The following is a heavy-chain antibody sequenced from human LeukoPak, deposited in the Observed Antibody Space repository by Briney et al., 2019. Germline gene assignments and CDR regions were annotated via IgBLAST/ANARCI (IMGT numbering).Heavy chain of an antibody. V-gene: IGHV3-74*01. CDR1: GFTFSNYW. CDR3: AKEWTMIVVYDY. D-gene: IGHD3-22*01. Sequence: GGSLRLSCAASGFTFSNYWMYWVRQAPGKGLVWVSRINPDGSATNYADSVKGRFTISRDNAKNTLYLQMNSLRAEDTAVYYCAKEWTMIVVYDYWGQGTLVTVSS. J-gene: IGHJ4*02. CDR2: INPDGSAT.